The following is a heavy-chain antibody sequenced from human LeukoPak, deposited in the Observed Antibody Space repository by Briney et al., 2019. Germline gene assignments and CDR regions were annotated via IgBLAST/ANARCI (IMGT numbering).Heavy chain of an antibody. CDR1: GFTFSSYW. CDR3: ARDPWGYRAGVMDF. J-gene: IGHJ4*02. CDR2: INTDGTTT. V-gene: IGHV3-74*01. Sequence: GMSLRLSCGASGFTFSSYWTHWVRQAPGKGLVWVSRINTDGTTTDHADSVKGRFTISRDNAKNTLYLQMNSLRAEDTAVYFCARDPWGYRAGVMDFWGLGTLVTVSS. D-gene: IGHD1-1*01.